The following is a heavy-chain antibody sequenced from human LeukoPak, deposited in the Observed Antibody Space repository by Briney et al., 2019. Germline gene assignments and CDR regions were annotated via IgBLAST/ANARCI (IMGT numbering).Heavy chain of an antibody. CDR3: ARGQRGVYSFDY. CDR2: MSSDGIST. Sequence: GGSLRLSCAASGFTLSTYCMHWVRQAPGQGLVWVSRMSSDGISTKYADSVKGRFTISRDDAKNTLFLQMNSLRAEDTAVYYCARGQRGVYSFDYWGQGTLVTVSS. J-gene: IGHJ4*02. CDR1: GFTLSTYC. V-gene: IGHV3-74*03. D-gene: IGHD3-16*01.